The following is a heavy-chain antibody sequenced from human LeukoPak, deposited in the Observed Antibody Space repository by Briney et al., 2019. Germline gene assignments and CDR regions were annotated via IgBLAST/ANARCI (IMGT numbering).Heavy chain of an antibody. Sequence: PGGSLRLSCAASGFIFSDHYLDWVRQAPGKGLEWVSRSRNKDRTYTTEYAASVKGRFTISRDDSKKSLYLQMNSLKTEDTAIYYCALTVWDLKLGYWGPGTLVTVSS. CDR2: SRNKDRTYTT. J-gene: IGHJ4*02. CDR1: GFIFSDHY. D-gene: IGHD1-26*01. V-gene: IGHV3-72*01. CDR3: ALTVWDLKLGY.